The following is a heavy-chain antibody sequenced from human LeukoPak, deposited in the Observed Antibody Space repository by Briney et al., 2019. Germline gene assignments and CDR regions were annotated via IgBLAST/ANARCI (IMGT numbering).Heavy chain of an antibody. CDR3: ASGLKRNYDSSGYYIKRHYYYYGMDV. V-gene: IGHV4-34*01. D-gene: IGHD3-22*01. J-gene: IGHJ6*02. CDR2: INHSGST. Sequence: SETLSLTCAVYGGSFSGYYWSWIRQPPGKGLEWIGEINHSGSTNYNPSLKSRVTISVDTSKNQFSLKLSSVTAADTAVYYCASGLKRNYDSSGYYIKRHYYYYGMDVWGQGTTVTVSS. CDR1: GGSFSGYY.